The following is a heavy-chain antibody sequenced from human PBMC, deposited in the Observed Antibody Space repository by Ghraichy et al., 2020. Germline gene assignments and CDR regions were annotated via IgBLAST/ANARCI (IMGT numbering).Heavy chain of an antibody. Sequence: GGSLRLSCAASGFTFSSYWMHWVRQAPGKGLVWVSRINSDGSSTSYADSVKGRFTISRDNAKNTLYLQMNSLRAEDTAVYYCARDLGRRDGYSYFDYWGQGTLVTVSS. CDR2: INSDGSST. J-gene: IGHJ4*02. CDR3: ARDLGRRDGYSYFDY. D-gene: IGHD5-24*01. CDR1: GFTFSSYW. V-gene: IGHV3-74*01.